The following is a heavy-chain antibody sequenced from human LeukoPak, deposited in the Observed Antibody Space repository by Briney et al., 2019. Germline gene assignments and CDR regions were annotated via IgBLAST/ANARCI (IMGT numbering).Heavy chain of an antibody. CDR3: ARVWQQLVHAFDI. D-gene: IGHD6-13*01. V-gene: IGHV3-7*04. J-gene: IGHJ3*02. Sequence: GGSLRLSCAASGSTFSSYWMSWVRQAPGKGLEWVANIKQDGSEKYYVDSVKGRFTISRDNAKNSLYLQMNSLRAEDTAVYYCARVWQQLVHAFDIWGQGTMVTVSS. CDR2: IKQDGSEK. CDR1: GSTFSSYW.